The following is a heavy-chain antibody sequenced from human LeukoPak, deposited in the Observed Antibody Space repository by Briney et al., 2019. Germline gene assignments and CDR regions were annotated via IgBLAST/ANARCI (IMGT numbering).Heavy chain of an antibody. CDR1: GGSFSGYY. CDR3: ARASAGSSGWSPLLFDP. Sequence: SETLSLTCAVYGGSFSGYYWSWIRQPPGKGLEWIGEINHSGSTNYNPSLKSRVTISVDTSKNQFSLKLSSVTAADTAVYYCARASAGSSGWSPLLFDPWGQGTLVTVSS. J-gene: IGHJ5*02. D-gene: IGHD6-19*01. CDR2: INHSGST. V-gene: IGHV4-34*01.